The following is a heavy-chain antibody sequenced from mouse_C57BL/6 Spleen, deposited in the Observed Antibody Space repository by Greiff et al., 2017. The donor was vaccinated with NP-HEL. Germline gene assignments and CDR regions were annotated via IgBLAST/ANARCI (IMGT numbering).Heavy chain of an antibody. CDR1: GFTFSSYG. D-gene: IGHD2-5*01. CDR3: ARRGSYSNYWYFDV. Sequence: EVKLMESGGDLVKPGGSLKLSCAASGFTFSSYGMSWVRQTPDKRLEWVATISSGGSYTYYPDSVKGRFTISRANAKNTLYLQMSSLKSEDTAMYDCARRGSYSNYWYFDVWGTGTTVTVSS. V-gene: IGHV5-6*02. CDR2: ISSGGSYT. J-gene: IGHJ1*03.